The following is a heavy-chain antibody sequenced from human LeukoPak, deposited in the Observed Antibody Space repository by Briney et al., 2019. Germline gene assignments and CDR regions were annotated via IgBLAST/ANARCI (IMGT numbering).Heavy chain of an antibody. CDR2: INHSGST. Sequence: PSETLSLTCAVYGGSFSGYYWSWIRQPPGKGLEWIGEINHSGSTNYNPSLKSRVTISVDTSKNQFSLKLSSVTAADTAVYYCARKVSGYCSGGSCYSETYNWFDPWGQGTLVTVSS. V-gene: IGHV4-34*01. CDR1: GGSFSGYY. D-gene: IGHD2-15*01. CDR3: ARKVSGYCSGGSCYSETYNWFDP. J-gene: IGHJ5*02.